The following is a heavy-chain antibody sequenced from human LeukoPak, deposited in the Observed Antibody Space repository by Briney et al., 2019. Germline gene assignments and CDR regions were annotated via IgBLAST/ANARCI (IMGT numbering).Heavy chain of an antibody. V-gene: IGHV1-69*13. D-gene: IGHD6-13*01. CDR1: GGTFSSYS. Sequence: ASVKVSCKASGGTFSSYSISWVRQAPGQGPEWMGGIIPILDTVNYAQKFQGRVTITADESTSTAYMELSSLRSEDTAVYYCARVVLRERSQQPPYYYYGMDVWGQGTTVNVS. CDR3: ARVVLRERSQQPPYYYYGMDV. CDR2: IIPILDTV. J-gene: IGHJ6*02.